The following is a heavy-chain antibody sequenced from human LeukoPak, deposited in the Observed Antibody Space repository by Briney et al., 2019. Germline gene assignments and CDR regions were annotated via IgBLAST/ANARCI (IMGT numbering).Heavy chain of an antibody. V-gene: IGHV4-4*07. CDR1: GGSISSYY. Sequence: SETLSLTCTVSGGSISSYYWSWIRQPAGKGLEWIGRIYTSGSTNYNPSLKSRVTMSVDTSKNQFSLKLSSVTAADTAVYYCARGRAYGSGSYYLDYWGQGTLVTVSS. D-gene: IGHD3-10*01. CDR3: ARGRAYGSGSYYLDY. CDR2: IYTSGST. J-gene: IGHJ4*02.